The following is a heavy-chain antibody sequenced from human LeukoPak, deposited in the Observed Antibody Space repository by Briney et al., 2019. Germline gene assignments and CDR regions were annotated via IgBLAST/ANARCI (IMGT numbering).Heavy chain of an antibody. CDR3: ARVLGGSYSPFDY. J-gene: IGHJ4*02. V-gene: IGHV1-18*04. CDR2: ISAYNGNT. D-gene: IGHD1-26*01. Sequence: GASVTVSCKASGYTFTGYYIHWVRQAPGQGLEWMGWISAYNGNTNYAQKLQGRVTMTTDTSTSTAYMEMSRLRSDDTAVYYCARVLGGSYSPFDYWGQGTLVTVSS. CDR1: GYTFTGYY.